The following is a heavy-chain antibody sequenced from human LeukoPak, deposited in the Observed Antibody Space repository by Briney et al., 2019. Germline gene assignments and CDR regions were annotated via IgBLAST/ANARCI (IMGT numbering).Heavy chain of an antibody. CDR1: GYSISSGYY. CDR3: ASGYSYGYTWY. CDR2: IYHSGST. Sequence: PSETLSLTCTVSGYSISSGYYWGWIRQPPGKGLEWIGSIYHSGSTYYNPSLKSRVTISVDTSKNQFSLKLSSVTAADTAVYYCASGYSYGYTWYWGQGTLVTVSS. J-gene: IGHJ4*02. V-gene: IGHV4-38-2*02. D-gene: IGHD5-18*01.